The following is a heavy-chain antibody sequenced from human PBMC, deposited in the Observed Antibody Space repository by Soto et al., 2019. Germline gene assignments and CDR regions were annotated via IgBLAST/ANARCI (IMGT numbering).Heavy chain of an antibody. J-gene: IGHJ3*01. CDR3: AKDLSYSYDAFDL. D-gene: IGHD2-15*01. Sequence: EVPLLESGGGLVQPGGSLRLSCAASGFTFNSYAMSWVRQAPGKGLEWVSSISGGGGGTFYAVSVEGRFTISRDNSRNTLYLQMNTLRAEDTAVYYCAKDLSYSYDAFDLWGQGTMVTVSS. CDR1: GFTFNSYA. V-gene: IGHV3-23*01. CDR2: ISGGGGGT.